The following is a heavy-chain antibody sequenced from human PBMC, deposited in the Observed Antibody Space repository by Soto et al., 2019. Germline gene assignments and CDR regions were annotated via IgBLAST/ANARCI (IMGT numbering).Heavy chain of an antibody. J-gene: IGHJ5*02. D-gene: IGHD3-3*01. CDR3: ARERTTVLRFLEWSRPWFDP. CDR1: GYTFTSYG. V-gene: IGHV1-18*01. CDR2: ISAYNGNT. Sequence: QVQLVQSGAEVKKPGASVKVSCKASGYTFTSYGISWVRQAPGQGLEWMGWISAYNGNTNYAQKLQGRVTMTTDTSTSTAYMELRSLRSDDTAVYYCARERTTVLRFLEWSRPWFDPWGKGTLVTVSS.